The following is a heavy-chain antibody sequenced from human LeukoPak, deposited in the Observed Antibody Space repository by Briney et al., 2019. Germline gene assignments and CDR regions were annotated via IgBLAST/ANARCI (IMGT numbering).Heavy chain of an antibody. Sequence: PSETLSLTCTVSGGSISSSSYYWGWIRQPPGKGLEWIGSIYYSGSTKYNPSLKSRVTMSVDTSKNQFSLKLNSVTAADTAMYYCAKSGGYGLIDYWGQGTLVTVSS. D-gene: IGHD1-26*01. CDR2: IYYSGST. CDR3: AKSGGYGLIDY. V-gene: IGHV4-39*01. J-gene: IGHJ4*02. CDR1: GGSISSSSYY.